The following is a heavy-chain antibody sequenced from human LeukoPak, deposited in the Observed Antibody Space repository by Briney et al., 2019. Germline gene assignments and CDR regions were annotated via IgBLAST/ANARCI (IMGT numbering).Heavy chain of an antibody. CDR1: GGSISSSSYY. CDR3: ARDSSGWYRGSFGFDY. J-gene: IGHJ4*02. V-gene: IGHV4-39*02. CDR2: IYYSGST. Sequence: SETLSLTCTVSGGSISSSSYYWGWIRQPPGKGLEWIGSIYYSGSTYYNPSLKSRVTISVDTSKNQFSLKLSSVTAADTAVYYCARDSSGWYRGSFGFDYWGQGTLVTVSS. D-gene: IGHD6-19*01.